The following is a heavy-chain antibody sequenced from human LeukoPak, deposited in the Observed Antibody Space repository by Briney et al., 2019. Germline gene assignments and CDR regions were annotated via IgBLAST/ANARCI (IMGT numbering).Heavy chain of an antibody. CDR1: GGSISSYY. D-gene: IGHD6-13*01. CDR2: IYTSVST. CDR3: ARDQGSSWYVDAFDI. V-gene: IGHV4-4*07. Sequence: SETLSLTCTVSGGSISSYYWSWIRQPAGEGLEWIGRIYTSVSTNYNPSLKSRVTMSVETSKNQFSLKLSSVTDADTAVYYCARDQGSSWYVDAFDIWGQGTMVTVSS. J-gene: IGHJ3*02.